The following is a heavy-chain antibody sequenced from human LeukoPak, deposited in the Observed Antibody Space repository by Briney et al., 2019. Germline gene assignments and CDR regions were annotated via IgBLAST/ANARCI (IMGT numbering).Heavy chain of an antibody. CDR1: GYSITSGFY. D-gene: IGHD5-12*01. Sequence: PSETLSLTCVVSGYSITSGFYCGWIRQPPGKGLEWVGSIYHSGSTFYNPSLKSRVTMSVDTSKNQFSLRLSSLTAADTAVYYCAKSFASVDVVATITDYWGQGTLVTVSS. J-gene: IGHJ4*02. V-gene: IGHV4-38-2*01. CDR3: AKSFASVDVVATITDY. CDR2: IYHSGST.